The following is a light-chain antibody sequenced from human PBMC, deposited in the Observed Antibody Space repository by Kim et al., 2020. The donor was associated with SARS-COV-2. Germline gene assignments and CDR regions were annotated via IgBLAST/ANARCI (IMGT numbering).Light chain of an antibody. Sequence: GQKVRITCQGDSLSSYYASWYQQKPGQAPVLVIYGKNNRPSGIPDRFSGSSSGNTASLTITGAQAEDEADYYCNSRDSSGNPHYVFGTGTKVTVL. J-gene: IGLJ1*01. CDR2: GKN. V-gene: IGLV3-19*01. CDR3: NSRDSSGNPHYV. CDR1: SLSSYY.